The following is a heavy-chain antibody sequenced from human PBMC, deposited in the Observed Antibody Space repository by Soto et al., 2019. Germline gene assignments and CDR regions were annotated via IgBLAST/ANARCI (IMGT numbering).Heavy chain of an antibody. CDR1: GCTFSTYS. J-gene: IGHJ6*02. Sequence: SLGLSCAAFGCTFSTYSMNRVRQAPGKALEWVSSISSSVTYIHNANSLKGLYTISRDTAKTSLYLQMISLRAEDTAVYYCASDPSDCSSTSCWGYYALDVWGQGTTVTVSS. D-gene: IGHD2-2*01. CDR2: ISSSVTYI. CDR3: ASDPSDCSSTSCWGYYALDV. V-gene: IGHV3-21*01.